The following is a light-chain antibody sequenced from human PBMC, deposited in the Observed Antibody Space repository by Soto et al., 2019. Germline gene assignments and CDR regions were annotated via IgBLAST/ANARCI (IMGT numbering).Light chain of an antibody. CDR2: DAS. Sequence: IVLTQSPGTLSLSPGVRATLSCRTSQSVSTSKLAWYQQRPGQAPRLLMYDASRRATGIPDRFSGSGSGTVFTLTISRLEPEDVAVYYCQQYVNFVWTFGQGTKVDIK. J-gene: IGKJ1*01. CDR1: QSVSTSK. CDR3: QQYVNFVWT. V-gene: IGKV3-20*01.